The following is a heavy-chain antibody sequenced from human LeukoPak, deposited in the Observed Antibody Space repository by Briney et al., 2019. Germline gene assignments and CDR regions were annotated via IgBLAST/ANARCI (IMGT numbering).Heavy chain of an antibody. V-gene: IGHV1-8*01. J-gene: IGHJ4*02. CDR1: GYTFTSYD. CDR3: ARANGGGAYYPFDY. Sequence: GASVKVSCKASGYTFTSYDINWVRQATGQGLEWMGWMNPNSGNTGYAQKFQGRVTMTRNTSISTAYMDLSRLTSDDTAVYYCARANGGGAYYPFDYWGQGALVTVSS. CDR2: MNPNSGNT. D-gene: IGHD4-17*01.